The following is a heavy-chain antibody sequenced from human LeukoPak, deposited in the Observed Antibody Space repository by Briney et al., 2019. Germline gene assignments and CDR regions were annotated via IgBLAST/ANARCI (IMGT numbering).Heavy chain of an antibody. CDR2: IYYSGST. J-gene: IGHJ6*02. CDR3: ARAAGNYYYGMDV. CDR1: GGSISSGGYY. V-gene: IGHV4-31*03. Sequence: SETLSLTCTVSGGSISSGGYYWSWIRQHPGKGLEWIGYIYYSGSTYYNPSLKSRVTISVDTSKNQFSLKLSSVTAADTAVYYCARAAGNYYYGMDVWGQGTTVTVSS. D-gene: IGHD6-19*01.